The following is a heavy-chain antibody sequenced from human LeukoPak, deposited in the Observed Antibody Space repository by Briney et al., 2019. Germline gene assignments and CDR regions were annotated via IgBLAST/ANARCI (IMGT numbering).Heavy chain of an antibody. D-gene: IGHD6-13*01. J-gene: IGHJ4*02. CDR3: ARRHSSSWYPFDY. V-gene: IGHV4-61*05. CDR2: IYYSGST. Sequence: SETLSLTCIVSGGSISSTSYYWSWIRQPPGKGLEWIGYIYYSGSTNYNPSLKSRVTISVDTSKNQFSLKLSSVTAADTAVYYCARRHSSSWYPFDYWGQGTLVTASS. CDR1: GGSISSTSYY.